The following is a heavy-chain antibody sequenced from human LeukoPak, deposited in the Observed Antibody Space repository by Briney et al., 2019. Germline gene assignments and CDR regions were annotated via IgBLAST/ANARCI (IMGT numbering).Heavy chain of an antibody. Sequence: GGSLRLSCAASGFTFSTNGMSWVRQAPGKGLEWVSAISGSGGSTYYADSVKGRFTISRDNSKNTLYLQMNSLRAEDTAVYYCAKRMYRGHCSGGSCYSGDYWGQGTLVTVSS. CDR1: GFTFSTNG. J-gene: IGHJ4*02. V-gene: IGHV3-23*01. CDR2: ISGSGGST. CDR3: AKRMYRGHCSGGSCYSGDY. D-gene: IGHD2-15*01.